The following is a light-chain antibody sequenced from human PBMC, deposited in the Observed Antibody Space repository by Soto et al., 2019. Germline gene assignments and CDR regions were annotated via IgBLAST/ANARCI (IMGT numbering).Light chain of an antibody. J-gene: IGKJ1*01. V-gene: IGKV1-5*03. Sequence: DIQMTQSPSTLSASVGDRVTLTCRASQSISSWLAWYQQRPGKPPNLLIYKASTLASGVPSRFSGSGSGTEFTLTINSLQPDDFATYYCQQYHIYSGTFGQGTKVDIK. CDR1: QSISSW. CDR3: QQYHIYSGT. CDR2: KAS.